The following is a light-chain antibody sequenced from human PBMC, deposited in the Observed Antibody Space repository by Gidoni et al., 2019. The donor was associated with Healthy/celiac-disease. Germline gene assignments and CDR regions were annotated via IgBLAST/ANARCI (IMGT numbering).Light chain of an antibody. J-gene: IGKJ5*01. CDR1: QSVSSY. V-gene: IGKV3-11*01. CDR2: DAS. Sequence: EIVLTQSPATLSLSPGERATLSCRASQSVSSYLAWYQQKPGQAPRLLIYDASNRATGIPARFSGSGSGTDFTLTISSLEPEDFAVYYCQQRSNWPLXFXQGTRLEIK. CDR3: QQRSNWPLX.